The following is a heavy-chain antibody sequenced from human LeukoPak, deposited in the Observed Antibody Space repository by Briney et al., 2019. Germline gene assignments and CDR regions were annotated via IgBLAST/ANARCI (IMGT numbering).Heavy chain of an antibody. CDR1: GFMFSSYW. J-gene: IGHJ4*02. V-gene: IGHV3-7*01. CDR2: IKQDGSEK. Sequence: GSLRLSCAASGFMFSSYWMSWVRQAPGKGLEWVANIKQDGSEKYYVDSVKGRFTISRDNVQNSLYLQMNSLRAEDTAVYYCARLFRDVTTFDYWGQGTLVTVSS. D-gene: IGHD1-1*01. CDR3: ARLFRDVTTFDY.